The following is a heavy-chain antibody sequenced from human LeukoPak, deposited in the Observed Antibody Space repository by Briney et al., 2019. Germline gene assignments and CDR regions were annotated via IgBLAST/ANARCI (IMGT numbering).Heavy chain of an antibody. D-gene: IGHD2-2*01. J-gene: IGHJ4*02. CDR2: ISYDGSNK. CDR3: AREAYCSSTRCPPGIGQFDY. CDR1: GFTFSSYA. V-gene: IGHV3-30*01. Sequence: GGSLRLSCAASGFTFSSYAMHWVRQAPGKGLEWVAVISYDGSNKYYADSVKGRFTISRDNSKNTLYLQMNSLRAEDTAVYYCAREAYCSSTRCPPGIGQFDYWGQGTLVTVSS.